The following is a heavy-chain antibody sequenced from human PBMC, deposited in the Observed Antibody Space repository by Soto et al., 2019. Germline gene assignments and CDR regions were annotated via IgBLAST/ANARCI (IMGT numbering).Heavy chain of an antibody. J-gene: IGHJ6*02. D-gene: IGHD6-6*01. CDR2: IIPFIGAP. CDR3: ARGGDSSSLRAFYSYGFDV. CDR1: GGTFNTYS. V-gene: IGHV1-69*18. Sequence: QVQLVQSGAEVKKPGSSVKVSCKASGGTFNTYSFGWLRQAPGQGLQWMGSIIPFIGAPNYAQNFQDRVTITADESTTTAYMELSGLKSEAPAVYFCARGGDSSSLRAFYSYGFDVWGQGTSVTVSS.